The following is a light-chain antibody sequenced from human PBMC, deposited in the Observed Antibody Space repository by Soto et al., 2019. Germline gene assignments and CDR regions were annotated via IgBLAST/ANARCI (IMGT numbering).Light chain of an antibody. Sequence: EIVLTQSPGTLSLSPGERATLSCRASQSVSINYLAWYQHKPGQAPRLLIYGASIRAPGIPDRFSGSGSGKVFTLTIRRLEPEYFALYYCQQYVNSMLTFGGGTKVEIK. CDR2: GAS. J-gene: IGKJ4*01. CDR3: QQYVNSMLT. CDR1: QSVSINY. V-gene: IGKV3-20*01.